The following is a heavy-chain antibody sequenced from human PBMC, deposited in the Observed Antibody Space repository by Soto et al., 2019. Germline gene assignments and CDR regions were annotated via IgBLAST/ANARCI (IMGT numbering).Heavy chain of an antibody. V-gene: IGHV5-51*01. CDR3: ARHEGYCSSSSCRKYGMDV. D-gene: IGHD2-15*01. J-gene: IGHJ6*02. Sequence: GEYLKISCKGSGYSFSSYWIGWVRQMPGKGLEWMGIIYPGDSDTRYSPSFQGQVTISVDKSISTAYLQWSSLKASDSAMYYCARHEGYCSSSSCRKYGMDVWGQGTTVTVSS. CDR2: IYPGDSDT. CDR1: GYSFSSYW.